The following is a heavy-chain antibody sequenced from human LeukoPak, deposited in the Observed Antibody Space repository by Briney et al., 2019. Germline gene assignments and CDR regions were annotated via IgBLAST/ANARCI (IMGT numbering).Heavy chain of an antibody. J-gene: IGHJ4*02. D-gene: IGHD5-12*01. V-gene: IGHV4-34*01. CDR3: ARGADSGYDPLDY. CDR1: GGSFSGYY. Sequence: PSETLSLTCAVYGGSFSGYYWSWIRQPPGKGLEWIGEINHSGSTNYNPSLKSRVTISVDTSKNQFSLKLSSVTAADTAVYYCARGADSGYDPLDYRGQGTLVTVSS. CDR2: INHSGST.